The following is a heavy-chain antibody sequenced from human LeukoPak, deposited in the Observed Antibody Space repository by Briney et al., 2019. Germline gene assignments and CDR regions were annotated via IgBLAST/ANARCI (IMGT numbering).Heavy chain of an antibody. D-gene: IGHD6-19*01. CDR3: ARVGSSGWYDY. Sequence: GGSLRLSCAASGFTFSSYTMNWVGQPPGKGLEWVSNIGTSSTTIYYADSVKGRFTISRDNAKNSLYLQMNSLRADDTAVYYCARVGSSGWYDYWGQGTLVTVSS. CDR1: GFTFSSYT. CDR2: IGTSSTTI. J-gene: IGHJ4*02. V-gene: IGHV3-48*01.